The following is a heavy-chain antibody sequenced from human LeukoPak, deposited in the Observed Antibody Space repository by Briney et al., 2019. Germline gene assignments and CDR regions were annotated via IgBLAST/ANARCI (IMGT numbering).Heavy chain of an antibody. CDR3: AREGGKGSLQFQGEDNWFDP. V-gene: IGHV3-11*01. CDR1: STYA. Sequence: GGSLRLSCAASSTYAMSWVRQAPGKGLEWVSYISNSGSTIYYADSVQGRFTISRDNAKNSLYLQMNSLRAEDTPVYHGAREGGKGSLQFQGEDNWFDPWGQGTLVTVSS. CDR2: ISNSGSTI. D-gene: IGHD5-24*01. J-gene: IGHJ5*02.